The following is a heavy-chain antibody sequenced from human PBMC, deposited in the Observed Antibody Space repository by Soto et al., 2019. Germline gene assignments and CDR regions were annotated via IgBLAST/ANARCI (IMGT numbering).Heavy chain of an antibody. J-gene: IGHJ4*02. CDR2: ITYDGRKK. CDR3: ATGAPDGDFFDD. Sequence: QVQLVASGGGVVQPGMSLRLSCAASGFIFSSYAVHWVRQAPGKGLEWVAVITYDGRKKYYADSVKGRFTISRDNSKNTLYLQMSALGADDTAVYLCATGAPDGDFFDDWGQGTLVTVSS. V-gene: IGHV3-30*11. D-gene: IGHD1-26*01. CDR1: GFIFSSYA.